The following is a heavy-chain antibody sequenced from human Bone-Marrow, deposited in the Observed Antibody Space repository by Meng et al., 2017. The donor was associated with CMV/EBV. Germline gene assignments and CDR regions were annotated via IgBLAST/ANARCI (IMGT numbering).Heavy chain of an antibody. D-gene: IGHD1-26*01. V-gene: IGHV3-7*03. CDR3: AREKGSYSGFDY. CDR2: IKQDGSEK. Sequence: GGSLRLSCAASGFTFSSYGMHWVRQAPGKGLEWVANIKQDGSEKYYVDSVKGRFTISRDNAKNSLYLQMNSLRAEDTALYYCAREKGSYSGFDYWGQGTRVTVSS. CDR1: GFTFSSYG. J-gene: IGHJ4*02.